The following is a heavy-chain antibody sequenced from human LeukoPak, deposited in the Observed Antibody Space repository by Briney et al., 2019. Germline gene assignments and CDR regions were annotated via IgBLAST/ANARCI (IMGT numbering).Heavy chain of an antibody. Sequence: GGSLRLSCVASGFTFSSYAMHWVRQPPGKGLEYVSAVSSNGGSTYYANSVKGRFTISRDNSKNTLYLQMGSLRAEDMAVYYCARAYYDFWSGPFDPWGQGTLVTVSS. CDR3: ARAYYDFWSGPFDP. V-gene: IGHV3-64*01. CDR1: GFTFSSYA. J-gene: IGHJ5*02. D-gene: IGHD3-3*01. CDR2: VSSNGGST.